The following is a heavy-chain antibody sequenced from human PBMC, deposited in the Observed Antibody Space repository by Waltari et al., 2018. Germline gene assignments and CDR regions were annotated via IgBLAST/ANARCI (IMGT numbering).Heavy chain of an antibody. J-gene: IGHJ4*02. CDR2: IYYSGST. V-gene: IGHV4-59*01. D-gene: IGHD3-3*01. CDR1: GGSISSYY. CDR3: ARASDYFWSGETGVFDY. Sequence: QVQLQESGPGLVKPSETLSLTCTVSGGSISSYYWSWIRQPHGKGLEWIGYIYYSGSTNYNPSLKSRVTISVDTSKNQFSLKLSSVTAADTAVYYCARASDYFWSGETGVFDYWGQGTLVTVSS.